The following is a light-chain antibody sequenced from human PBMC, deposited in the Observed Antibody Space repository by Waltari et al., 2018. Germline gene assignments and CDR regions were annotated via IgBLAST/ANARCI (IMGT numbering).Light chain of an antibody. CDR3: SSYTSSSTLV. CDR2: EVS. V-gene: IGLV2-14*01. Sequence: QSALTQPASVSGSPGQSITISCTRTSSDVGGYNYVSWYQQHPGKAPKLMIYEVSNRPPGVSNRFSGSNAGNPAALTISRLQAEDEADYYCSSYTSSSTLVFGTGTKVTVL. J-gene: IGLJ1*01. CDR1: SSDVGGYNY.